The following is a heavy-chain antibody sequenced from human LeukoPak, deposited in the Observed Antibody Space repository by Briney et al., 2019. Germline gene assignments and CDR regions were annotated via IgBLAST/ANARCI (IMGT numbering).Heavy chain of an antibody. D-gene: IGHD3-9*01. CDR3: AKDGHNDWLYYFDY. V-gene: IGHV3-30*02. J-gene: IGHJ4*02. CDR2: VRYTGSST. Sequence: GGSLRLSCAASGFTFSNAWMSWVRQAPGKGLEWVAFVRYTGSSTYYVDSVKGRFTISRDNSKSTLYLQMNSLRPEDTAVYYCAKDGHNDWLYYFDYWGQGTLVTVSS. CDR1: GFTFSNAW.